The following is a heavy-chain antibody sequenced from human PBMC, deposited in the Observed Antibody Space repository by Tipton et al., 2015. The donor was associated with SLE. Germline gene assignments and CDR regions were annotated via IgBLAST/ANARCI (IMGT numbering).Heavy chain of an antibody. CDR2: VSKTDGNT. D-gene: IGHD5-24*01. CDR3: ARSGQRWIQLNWYFDL. Sequence: SLRLSCAGSGFIFGIFGMHWGRQTPGKGLGGVSTVSKTDGNTFYADSVKGRFTISRDMSNNTLYLQMNSLRAEDTAVYYCARSGQRWIQLNWYFDLWGRGTLVTVSS. CDR1: GFIFGIFG. V-gene: IGHV3-23*01. J-gene: IGHJ2*01.